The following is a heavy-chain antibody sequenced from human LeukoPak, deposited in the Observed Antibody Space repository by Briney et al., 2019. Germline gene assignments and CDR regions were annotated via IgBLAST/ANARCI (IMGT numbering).Heavy chain of an antibody. CDR1: GFTFSTYA. V-gene: IGHV3-23*01. Sequence: QTGGSLRLSCAASGFTFSTYAMSWVRQAPGKGLEWVSAISGSGSSTYYADSVKGRFTISRDNSKNTLDLQMNSLGAEDTAVYYCAKDSVAGSLYYYDYWGQGTLVTVSS. D-gene: IGHD6-19*01. CDR3: AKDSVAGSLYYYDY. CDR2: ISGSGSST. J-gene: IGHJ4*02.